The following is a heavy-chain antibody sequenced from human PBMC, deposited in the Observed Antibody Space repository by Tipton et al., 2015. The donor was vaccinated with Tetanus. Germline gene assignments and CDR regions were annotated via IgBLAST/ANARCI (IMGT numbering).Heavy chain of an antibody. Sequence: SLRLSCAAYGFKFSSYAMSWVRQAPGKGLEWVSGISGSGGTTNYADSVKGRFTISRDNSKNTLYLQRNSLRAEDTAVYYCAKSLYGGTDYWGQGTLVTVCS. V-gene: IGHV3-23*01. J-gene: IGHJ4*02. CDR1: GFKFSSYA. D-gene: IGHD2-2*02. CDR3: AKSLYGGTDY. CDR2: ISGSGGTT.